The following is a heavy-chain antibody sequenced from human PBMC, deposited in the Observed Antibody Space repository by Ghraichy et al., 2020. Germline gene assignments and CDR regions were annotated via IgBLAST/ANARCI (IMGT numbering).Heavy chain of an antibody. V-gene: IGHV1-8*01. CDR1: GYTFTSYD. CDR3: ARGQGYYYDSSGYSRGNWFDP. CDR2: MNPNSGNT. J-gene: IGHJ5*02. Sequence: ASVKVSCKASGYTFTSYDINWVRQATGQGLEWMGWMNPNSGNTGYAQKFQGRVTMTRNTSISTAYMELSSLRSEDTAVYYCARGQGYYYDSSGYSRGNWFDPWGQGTLVTVSS. D-gene: IGHD3-22*01.